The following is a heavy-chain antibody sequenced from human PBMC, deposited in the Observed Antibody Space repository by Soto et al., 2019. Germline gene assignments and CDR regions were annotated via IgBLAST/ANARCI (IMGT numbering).Heavy chain of an antibody. CDR2: IYPGVSET. J-gene: IGHJ6*02. Sequence: GESLKISCRGSGYSFSTNWIAWVRQMPGKGLELIGSIYPGVSETRYSPPFQGHVTISAAKSISTAYLQWSSLQASDTAMYYCARGYCGGGSCYYFYGMDVWYQGTSLTVSS. V-gene: IGHV5-51*01. CDR1: GYSFSTNW. D-gene: IGHD2-15*01. CDR3: ARGYCGGGSCYYFYGMDV.